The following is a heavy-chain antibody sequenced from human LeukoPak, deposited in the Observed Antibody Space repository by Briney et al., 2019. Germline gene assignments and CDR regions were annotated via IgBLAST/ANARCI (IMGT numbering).Heavy chain of an antibody. J-gene: IGHJ5*02. CDR1: GVTLSPYG. CDR2: ISYEGGTQ. Sequence: GGSLRLSCAASGVTLSPYGMHWVRQAPGKGLEWVAAISYEGGTQHYADSVKGRFIISRDNPRNTLYLQMNILRTEDTAVYYCAKEGTPQVSTWYDLWGQGTQVIVSS. CDR3: AKEGTPQVSTWYDL. D-gene: IGHD3-10*01. V-gene: IGHV3-30*18.